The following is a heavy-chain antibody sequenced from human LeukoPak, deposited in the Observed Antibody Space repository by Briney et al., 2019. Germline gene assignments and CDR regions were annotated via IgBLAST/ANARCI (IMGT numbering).Heavy chain of an antibody. V-gene: IGHV3-21*01. J-gene: IGHJ6*03. D-gene: IGHD5-12*01. CDR1: GFTFSSYS. CDR2: ISSSSSYI. CDR3: ARDGRGYSGYDSAYYYYMDV. Sequence: PGGSLRLSCAASGFTFSSYSMNWVRQAPGKGLEWVSSISSSSSYIYYADSVKGRFTISRDNAKNSLYLQMNSLRAEDTAVYYCARDGRGYSGYDSAYYYYMDVWGKGTTVTVSS.